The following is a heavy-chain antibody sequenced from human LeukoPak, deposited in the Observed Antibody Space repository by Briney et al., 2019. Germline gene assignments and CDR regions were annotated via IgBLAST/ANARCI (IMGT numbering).Heavy chain of an antibody. D-gene: IGHD3-10*01. J-gene: IGHJ5*02. Sequence: ASVKVSCKVSGYTLTELSMHWVRQAPGKGLEWMGGFDPEDGETIYAQKFQGRVTMTEDTSTDTAYMELSSLRSEDTAVYYCATFYYYGSGSSMYNWFDPWGQGTPVTVSS. CDR3: ATFYYYGSGSSMYNWFDP. V-gene: IGHV1-24*01. CDR2: FDPEDGET. CDR1: GYTLTELS.